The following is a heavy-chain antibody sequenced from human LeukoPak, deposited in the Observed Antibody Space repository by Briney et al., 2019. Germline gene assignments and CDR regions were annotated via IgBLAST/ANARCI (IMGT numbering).Heavy chain of an antibody. Sequence: SQTLSLTCTVSGDSISGYYWSWIRQPPGKGLEWIGYVYHTGHTHYSPSLKSRVTVSLDTSRNQVSLILSSVTAADTAVYYCARHGFGHLFDYWGQGTLVFVSS. V-gene: IGHV4-59*01. D-gene: IGHD3-16*01. J-gene: IGHJ4*02. CDR2: VYHTGHT. CDR3: ARHGFGHLFDY. CDR1: GDSISGYY.